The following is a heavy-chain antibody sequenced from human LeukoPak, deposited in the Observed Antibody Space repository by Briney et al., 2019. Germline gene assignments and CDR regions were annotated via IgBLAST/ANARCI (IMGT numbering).Heavy chain of an antibody. CDR3: ARDRHNAFDI. V-gene: IGHV3-30-3*01. CDR1: GFTFSSYA. J-gene: IGHJ3*02. CDR2: ISYDGSNK. Sequence: GRSLRLSCAASGFTFSSYAMHWVRQAPGKGLEWVAVISYDGSNKYYADSVKGRFTISRDNSKNTLYLQMNSLRAEDTAVHYCARDRHNAFDIWGQGTMVTVSS.